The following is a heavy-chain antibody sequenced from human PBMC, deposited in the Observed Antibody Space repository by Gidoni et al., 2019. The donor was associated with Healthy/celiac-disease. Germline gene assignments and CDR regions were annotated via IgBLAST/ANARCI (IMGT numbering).Heavy chain of an antibody. V-gene: IGHV3-33*01. J-gene: IGHJ6*02. CDR3: ARAQYSSSPGYYYYGMDV. CDR1: GFTFSSYG. Sequence: VVQPGRSLRLSCAASGFTFSSYGMHWVRQAPGTGLEWVAVIWYDGSNKYYADSVKGRFTISRDNSKNTLYLQMNSLRAEDTAVYYCARAQYSSSPGYYYYGMDVWGQGTTVTVSS. D-gene: IGHD6-13*01. CDR2: IWYDGSNK.